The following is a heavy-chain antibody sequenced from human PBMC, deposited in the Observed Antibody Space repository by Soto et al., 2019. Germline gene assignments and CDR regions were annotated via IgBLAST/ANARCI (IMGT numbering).Heavy chain of an antibody. CDR1: GFTFSSYS. Sequence: GGSLRLSCSASGFTFSSYSMNWVRQAPGKGLEWVSYISSSSSTIYYADSVKGRFTISRDNAKNSLYLQMNSLRDEDTAVYYCARDRYSSSSIYFDYWGQGTLVTVPQ. CDR3: ARDRYSSSSIYFDY. D-gene: IGHD6-6*01. V-gene: IGHV3-48*02. CDR2: ISSSSSTI. J-gene: IGHJ4*02.